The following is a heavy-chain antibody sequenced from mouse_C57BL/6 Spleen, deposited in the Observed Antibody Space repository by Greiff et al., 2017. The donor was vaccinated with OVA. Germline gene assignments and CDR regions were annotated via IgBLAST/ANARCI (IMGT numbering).Heavy chain of an antibody. D-gene: IGHD2-10*02. Sequence: PGQGLEWIGEIDPSDSYTNYNQKFKGKATLTVDTSSSTAYMQLSSLTSEDSAVYYCARRYGNPDYWGQGTTLTVSS. V-gene: IGHV1-50*01. CDR2: IDPSDSYT. CDR3: ARRYGNPDY. J-gene: IGHJ2*01.